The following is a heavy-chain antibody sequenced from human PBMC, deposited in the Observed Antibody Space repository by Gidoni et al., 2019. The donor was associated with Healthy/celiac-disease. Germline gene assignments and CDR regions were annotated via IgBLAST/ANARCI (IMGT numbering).Heavy chain of an antibody. D-gene: IGHD6-13*01. CDR3: ARGVAAADRRQAFDI. CDR2: IYYSGST. V-gene: IGHV4-59*01. Sequence: QVQLQESGPGLVKPSETLSLTCTVSGGSISSYSWSWIRQPPGKGLEWIGYIYYSGSTNYNPPLKSRVTISVDKSKNQFSLKLSSVTAADTAVYYCARGVAAADRRQAFDIWGQGTMVTVSS. CDR1: GGSISSYS. J-gene: IGHJ3*02.